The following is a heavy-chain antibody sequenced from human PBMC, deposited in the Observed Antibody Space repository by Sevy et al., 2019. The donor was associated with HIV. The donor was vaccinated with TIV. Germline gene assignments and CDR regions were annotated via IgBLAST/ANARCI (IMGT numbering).Heavy chain of an antibody. CDR3: AREGCTKPHDY. V-gene: IGHV3-23*01. Sequence: EGSLRLSCEASGFTFSKYSMSWVRQAPGKWLEWVSTFSFGCGRINYADSVKGRFTISRDDSKNTLYLQMNSLRAEDTAVYYCAREGCTKPHDYWGQGTLVTVSS. D-gene: IGHD2-8*01. J-gene: IGHJ4*02. CDR2: FSFGCGRI. CDR1: GFTFSKYS.